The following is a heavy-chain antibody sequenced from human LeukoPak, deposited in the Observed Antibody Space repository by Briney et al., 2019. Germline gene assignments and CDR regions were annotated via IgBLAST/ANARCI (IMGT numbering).Heavy chain of an antibody. J-gene: IGHJ4*02. Sequence: ASVKVSCKASGYTFTSYYVHWVRQAPGQGLEWVGIINPSDGTTTYAQKFQGRLTMTRDTSTSTVYMELSSLRSEDTAVYYCARGYPMDWNYFDYWGQGTLVTVPS. V-gene: IGHV1-46*01. CDR3: ARGYPMDWNYFDY. CDR2: INPSDGTT. D-gene: IGHD3/OR15-3a*01. CDR1: GYTFTSYY.